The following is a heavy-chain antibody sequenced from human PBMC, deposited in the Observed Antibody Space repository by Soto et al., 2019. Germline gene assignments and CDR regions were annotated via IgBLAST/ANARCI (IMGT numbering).Heavy chain of an antibody. CDR1: GFTFSDYY. J-gene: IGHJ4*02. CDR3: ASYYDFWSGPDY. CDR2: ISSSGSTI. D-gene: IGHD3-3*01. Sequence: NPGGSLRLSCAASGFTFSDYYMSWIRQAPGKGLEWVSYISSSGSTIYYADSVKGRFTISRDNAKNSLYLQMNSLRAEDTAVYYCASYYDFWSGPDYWGQGTLVTVSS. V-gene: IGHV3-11*01.